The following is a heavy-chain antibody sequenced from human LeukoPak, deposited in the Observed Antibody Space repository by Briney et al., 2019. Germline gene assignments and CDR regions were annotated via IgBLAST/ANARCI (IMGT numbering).Heavy chain of an antibody. CDR3: ARGGYGDLLFSLDY. V-gene: IGHV4-34*01. CDR1: GGSFSGYY. CDR2: INHSGST. J-gene: IGHJ4*02. D-gene: IGHD4-17*01. Sequence: SETLSLTCAVYGGSFSGYYWSWIRQPPGKGLEWIGEINHSGSTNHNPSLKSRVTISVDTSKNQFSLKLSSVTAADTAVYYCARGGYGDLLFSLDYWGQGTLVTVSS.